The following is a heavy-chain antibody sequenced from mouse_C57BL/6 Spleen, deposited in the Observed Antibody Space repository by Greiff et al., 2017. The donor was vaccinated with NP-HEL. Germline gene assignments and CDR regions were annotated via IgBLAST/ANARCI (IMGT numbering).Heavy chain of an antibody. CDR2: IYPGSGST. J-gene: IGHJ1*03. CDR3: ASHWVYDGV. Sequence: QVQLQQPGAELVKPGASVTMSCKASGYTFTGYWITWVKQRPGQGLEWIGDIYPGSGSTNYNEKFKSKATLTVDTSSSTAYMQLSSLTAEYSAVYYRASHWVYDGVWGTGTTVTVAT. CDR1: GYTFTGYW. D-gene: IGHD2-14*01. V-gene: IGHV1-55*01.